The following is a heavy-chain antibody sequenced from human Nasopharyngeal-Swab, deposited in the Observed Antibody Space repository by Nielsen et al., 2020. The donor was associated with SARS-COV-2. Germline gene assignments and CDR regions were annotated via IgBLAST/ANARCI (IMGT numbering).Heavy chain of an antibody. D-gene: IGHD3-10*01. Sequence: VRQAPGKGLEWVSVIYSGGSTYYADSVKGRFTISRDNSKNTLYLQMNSLRAEDTAVYYCAKDLWFGELSLFYYYYYGMDVWGQGTTVTVSS. CDR3: AKDLWFGELSLFYYYYYGMDV. CDR2: IYSGGST. V-gene: IGHV3-53*05. J-gene: IGHJ6*02.